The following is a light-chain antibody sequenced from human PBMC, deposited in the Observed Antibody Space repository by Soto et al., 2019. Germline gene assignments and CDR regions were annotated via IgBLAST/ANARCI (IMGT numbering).Light chain of an antibody. CDR2: WAS. CDR3: QQYYTTPRT. J-gene: IGKJ2*01. V-gene: IGKV4-1*01. CDR1: QSVLYSSNNENF. Sequence: DIVMTQSPDSLAVSLGERATINCKSSQSVLYSSNNENFLAWYQQKPGQPPKLLIYWASTRESGVPDRFSGRGSGTDLTLTISSLQAEEVAVYYCQQYYTTPRTFGQGTKLEIK.